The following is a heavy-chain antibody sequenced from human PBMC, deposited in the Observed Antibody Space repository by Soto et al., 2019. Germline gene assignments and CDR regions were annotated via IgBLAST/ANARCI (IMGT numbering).Heavy chain of an antibody. V-gene: IGHV1-46*01. Sequence: ASVKVSCKASGYTFTSYYMHWVRQAPGQGLEWMGIINPSGGSTSYAQKFQGRVTMTRDTSTSTVYMELSSLRSGDTAVYYCASDTGREYCSGGSCYWPYGMDVWG. D-gene: IGHD2-15*01. CDR2: INPSGGST. CDR3: ASDTGREYCSGGSCYWPYGMDV. CDR1: GYTFTSYY. J-gene: IGHJ6*02.